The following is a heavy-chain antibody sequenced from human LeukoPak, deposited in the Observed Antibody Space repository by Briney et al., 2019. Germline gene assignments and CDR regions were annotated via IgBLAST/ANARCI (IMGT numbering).Heavy chain of an antibody. CDR3: ARDGLYSSSWYTD. J-gene: IGHJ4*02. D-gene: IGHD6-13*01. V-gene: IGHV4-34*01. CDR1: GGSISSYY. Sequence: SETLSLTCTVSGGSISSYYWSWIRQPPGKGLEWIGEINHSGSTNYNPSLKSRVTISVDTSKNQFSLKLSSVTAADTAVYYCARDGLYSSSWYTDWGQGTLVTVSS. CDR2: INHSGST.